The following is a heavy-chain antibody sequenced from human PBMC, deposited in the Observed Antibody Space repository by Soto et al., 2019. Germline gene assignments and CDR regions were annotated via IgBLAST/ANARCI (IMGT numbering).Heavy chain of an antibody. D-gene: IGHD2-8*01. CDR3: ARLIGNSWFDY. V-gene: IGHV6-1*01. J-gene: IGHJ5*01. CDR2: TYYRSKWYS. Sequence: LNDVLRSPSECLEWLGRTYYRSKWYSEYAISVQSRITVNADTSKNQVSLQLDSVTPDDTAVYYCARLIGNSWFDYWGQGTLLTASP.